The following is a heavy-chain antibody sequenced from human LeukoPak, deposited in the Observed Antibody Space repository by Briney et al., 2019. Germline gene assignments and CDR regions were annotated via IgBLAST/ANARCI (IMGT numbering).Heavy chain of an antibody. CDR1: GGSISSYY. Sequence: SETLSLTCTVSGGSISSYYWSWIRQPPGKGLEWIGYIYYSGSTNYNPSLKSRVTISVDTSKNQFSLKLSSVTAADTAVYYCARAVVVVVAATHNWFDSWGQGTLVTVSS. J-gene: IGHJ5*01. D-gene: IGHD2-15*01. CDR2: IYYSGST. V-gene: IGHV4-59*08. CDR3: ARAVVVVVAATHNWFDS.